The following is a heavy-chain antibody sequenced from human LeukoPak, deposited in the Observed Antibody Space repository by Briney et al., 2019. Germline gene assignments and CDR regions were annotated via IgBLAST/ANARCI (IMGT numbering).Heavy chain of an antibody. Sequence: GESLKISCKGSGYGFTSYWIAWVRQMPGKGLEWMGIIYPGDSDTRYSPSFQDQVTISVDKSVNTAYLHWSSLKASDTAMYYCARPDSSGYYRSYFDYWGQGTLVTVSS. D-gene: IGHD3-22*01. V-gene: IGHV5-51*01. J-gene: IGHJ4*02. CDR1: GYGFTSYW. CDR3: ARPDSSGYYRSYFDY. CDR2: IYPGDSDT.